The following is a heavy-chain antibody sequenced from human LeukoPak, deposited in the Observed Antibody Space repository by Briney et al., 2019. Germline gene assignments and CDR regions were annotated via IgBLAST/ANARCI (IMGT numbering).Heavy chain of an antibody. V-gene: IGHV3-7*01. J-gene: IGHJ5*02. CDR3: ARGAEYDGSGSYYDGNWFDP. Sequence: GGSLRLSCAASGFTFSSYWMSWVRQAPGKGLEWVANIKQDGSEKYYVDSVKGRFTISRDNAKNSLFLQMNSLRAEDTAVYYCARGAEYDGSGSYYDGNWFDPWGQGTLVTVSS. D-gene: IGHD3-10*01. CDR1: GFTFSSYW. CDR2: IKQDGSEK.